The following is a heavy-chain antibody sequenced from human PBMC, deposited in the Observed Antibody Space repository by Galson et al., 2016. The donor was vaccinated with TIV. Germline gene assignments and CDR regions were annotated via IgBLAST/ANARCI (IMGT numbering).Heavy chain of an antibody. CDR2: IWFDGGNK. J-gene: IGHJ6*02. D-gene: IGHD3-9*01. CDR3: ARERSPSLRYFDWLKNYSLDV. CDR1: GFTFSLYG. V-gene: IGHV3-33*01. Sequence: SLRLSCAASGFTFSLYGMHWVRQAPGKGLEWVAVIWFDGGNKYYADSVKGRFTLSSDNSQNTLYLQMSSLRAEDTAVYYCARERSPSLRYFDWLKNYSLDVWGQGTTVTVSS.